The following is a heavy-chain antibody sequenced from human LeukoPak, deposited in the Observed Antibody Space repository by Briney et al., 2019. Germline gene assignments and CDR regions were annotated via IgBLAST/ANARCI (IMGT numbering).Heavy chain of an antibody. CDR3: AKWELYSGFYYIDY. CDR1: GFTFSSYS. J-gene: IGHJ4*02. Sequence: SGGSLRLSCAASGFTFSSYSMNWVRQAPGKGLEWVSSISSSSSYIYYADSVKGRFTISRDNAKNSLYLQMNSLRAEDTAVYYCAKWELYSGFYYIDYWGQGTLATVSS. V-gene: IGHV3-21*01. CDR2: ISSSSSYI. D-gene: IGHD1-26*01.